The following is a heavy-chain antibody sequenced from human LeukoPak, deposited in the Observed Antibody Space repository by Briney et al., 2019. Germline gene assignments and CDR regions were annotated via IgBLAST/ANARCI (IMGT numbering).Heavy chain of an antibody. V-gene: IGHV3-23*01. J-gene: IGHJ3*02. D-gene: IGHD3-3*02. CDR2: SCGDDGDT. Sequence: AGGSLRLSCSASGFTFSSHAMSWVRQAPGKGLEWVSGSCGDDGDTGYADSVKGRFTISRDNSKNTLYLQMNSLIAEDSAVYYCAKDALRGIFGVVNAFDIWGQGTMVTVSS. CDR3: AKDALRGIFGVVNAFDI. CDR1: GFTFSSHA.